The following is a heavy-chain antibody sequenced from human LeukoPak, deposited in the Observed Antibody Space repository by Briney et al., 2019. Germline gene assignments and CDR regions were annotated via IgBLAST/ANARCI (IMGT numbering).Heavy chain of an antibody. V-gene: IGHV3-11*01. J-gene: IGHJ5*02. Sequence: PGGSLRLYCAVSGLTFSDYYMSWIRQAPGKGLEWLSYINIGGTNTHYADSVKGRFTISRDNAKKSLYLEMTNLRAEDTAVYYCATDGAGFDTWGQGVLVTVSS. CDR1: GLTFSDYY. CDR2: INIGGTNT. CDR3: ATDGAGFDT.